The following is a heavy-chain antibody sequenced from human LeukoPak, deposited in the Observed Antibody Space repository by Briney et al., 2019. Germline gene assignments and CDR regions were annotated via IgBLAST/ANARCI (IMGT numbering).Heavy chain of an antibody. CDR2: IYTSGST. D-gene: IGHD1-26*01. Sequence: SETLSLTCTVSGVSISSGSYYWSWIRQPAGKGLEWIGRIYTSGSTNYNPSLKSRVTISVDTSKNQFSLKLSSVTAADTAVYYCARERKSSGSYYFDYWGQGTLVTVSS. V-gene: IGHV4-61*02. CDR3: ARERKSSGSYYFDY. J-gene: IGHJ4*02. CDR1: GVSISSGSYY.